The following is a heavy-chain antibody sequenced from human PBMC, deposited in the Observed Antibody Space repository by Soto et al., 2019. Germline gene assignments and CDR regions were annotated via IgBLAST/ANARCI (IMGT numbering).Heavy chain of an antibody. CDR1: GGSVSSGSYY. Sequence: SETLSLTCTVCGGSVSSGSYYWGWIRQPPGKGLEWIGYIYYSGSTNYNPSLKSRVTISVDTSKNQFSLKLSSVTAADTAVYYCASVRGGYYYAMDVWGQGTTVTVSS. J-gene: IGHJ6*02. D-gene: IGHD3-10*02. V-gene: IGHV4-61*01. CDR3: ASVRGGYYYAMDV. CDR2: IYYSGST.